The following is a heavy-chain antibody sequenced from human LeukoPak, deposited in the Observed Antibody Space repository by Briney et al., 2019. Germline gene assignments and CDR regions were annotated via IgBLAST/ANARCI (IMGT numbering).Heavy chain of an antibody. CDR3: AREETIVGVIVSSLDY. CDR1: GFTFSSSW. D-gene: IGHD3-3*01. J-gene: IGHJ4*02. Sequence: PGGSLRLSCAASGFTFSSSWMNWVRQAPGKGLEWISYISESGSAIYYAESVKGRFTVFRDDAKNSLYLQMSSLRAEDTAVYYCAREETIVGVIVSSLDYWGQGTLVTVSS. CDR2: ISESGSAI. V-gene: IGHV3-48*01.